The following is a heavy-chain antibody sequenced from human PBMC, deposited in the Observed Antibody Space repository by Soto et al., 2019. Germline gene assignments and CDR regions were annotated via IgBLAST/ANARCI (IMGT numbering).Heavy chain of an antibody. Sequence: QVQLVECGGGVVQPGRSLRLSCAASGFTFSNDVMHWFRQAPVKGLEWVAVISYAGNNKYYAASVKGRFTISRDNYKNTQYQQMNSLRTEDTAVYHCSKDRCGNDCYFDAFDIWGQGTMVTVSS. CDR2: ISYAGNNK. D-gene: IGHD2-21*02. CDR1: GFTFSNDV. J-gene: IGHJ3*02. V-gene: IGHV3-30*18. CDR3: SKDRCGNDCYFDAFDI.